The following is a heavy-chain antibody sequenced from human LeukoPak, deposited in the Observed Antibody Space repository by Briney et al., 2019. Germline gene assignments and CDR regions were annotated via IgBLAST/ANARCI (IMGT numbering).Heavy chain of an antibody. Sequence: PSETLSPTCTVSSGSISTYYWSWIRQPPGKGLEWIGNIYDRGSTKYNPSLKSRVTISVDTSKNQFSLRLSSVTAADTAVYYCARGRTFDNWGQGTLVTVSS. CDR2: IYDRGST. CDR1: SGSISTYY. CDR3: ARGRTFDN. J-gene: IGHJ4*02. V-gene: IGHV4-59*01.